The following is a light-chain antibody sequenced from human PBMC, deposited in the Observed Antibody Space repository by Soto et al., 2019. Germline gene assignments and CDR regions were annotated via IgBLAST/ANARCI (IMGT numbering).Light chain of an antibody. Sequence: DIQMTQSPSTLSASVGDRVTITCRASQSISSWLAWYQQKPGKAPKLLIYDASSLESGVLSRFSGSGSGTEFTLTISSLQPEDFATYYCQQSYSTPLTVGGGTKVDSK. J-gene: IGKJ4*01. CDR2: DAS. CDR1: QSISSW. CDR3: QQSYSTPLT. V-gene: IGKV1-5*01.